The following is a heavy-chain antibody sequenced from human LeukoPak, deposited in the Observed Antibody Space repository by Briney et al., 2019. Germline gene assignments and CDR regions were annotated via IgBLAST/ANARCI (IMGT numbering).Heavy chain of an antibody. CDR2: NYNRGTT. V-gene: IGHV4-59*01. D-gene: IGHD6-13*01. CDR1: GGSISTYY. Sequence: SETLSLTCSVSGGSISTYYWSWIRQPPGKGLEWIGYNYNRGTTNYNPSLKSRVTISVDRSKNQFSLSLTSVTAADTAVYYCARERASAGPHFEHWGRGILVTASS. J-gene: IGHJ4*02. CDR3: ARERASAGPHFEH.